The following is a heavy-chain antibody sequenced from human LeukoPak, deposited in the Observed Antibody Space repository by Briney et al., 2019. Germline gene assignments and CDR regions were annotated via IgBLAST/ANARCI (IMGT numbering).Heavy chain of an antibody. CDR2: ISGSGTST. V-gene: IGHV3-23*01. CDR1: GFTFSRYA. J-gene: IGHJ4*02. D-gene: IGHD5-18*01. CDR3: ARDRWGYSYGGD. Sequence: PGGSLRLSCAASGFTFSRYAMSWVRQAPGKGLEWVSAISGSGTSTYYADSVKGRLTISRDNAKNSLYLQMNSLRAEDTAVYYCARDRWGYSYGGDWGQGTLVTVSS.